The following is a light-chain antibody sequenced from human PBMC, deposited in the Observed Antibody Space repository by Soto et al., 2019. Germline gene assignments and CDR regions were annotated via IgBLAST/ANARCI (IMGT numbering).Light chain of an antibody. CDR1: QTVSRMY. Sequence: EIVLTQSPVTLSLSPGERATLSCRASQTVSRMYLSWFQQKPGQAPRLLIYGTSTRATGIPVRFSGSGSGTDCTLTISGLQKDDFAVYYCQQRSSWTLTFGQGTRLEIK. V-gene: IGKV3D-7*01. CDR2: GTS. J-gene: IGKJ5*01. CDR3: QQRSSWTLT.